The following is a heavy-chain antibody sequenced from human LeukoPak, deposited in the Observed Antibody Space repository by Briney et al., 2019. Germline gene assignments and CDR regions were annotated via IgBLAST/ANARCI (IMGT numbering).Heavy chain of an antibody. CDR2: VNAGNGNT. CDR1: GYTFTSYA. Sequence: GASVKVSCKASGYTFTSYAMHWVRQAPGQRLEWMGWVNAGNGNTKYSQKFQGRVTITRDTSASTAYMELSSLRSEDTAVYYCARDRGDPTDYYFDYWGQGTLVTVSS. D-gene: IGHD2-21*02. V-gene: IGHV1-3*01. J-gene: IGHJ4*02. CDR3: ARDRGDPTDYYFDY.